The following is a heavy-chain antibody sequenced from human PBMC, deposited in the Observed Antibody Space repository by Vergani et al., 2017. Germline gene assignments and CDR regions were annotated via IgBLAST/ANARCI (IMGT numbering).Heavy chain of an antibody. CDR3: TRHWAVVAAKKWFDP. Sequence: QVQLQQWGAGLLKPSETLSLTCAVYGGSFSGYYWSWIRQPPGKGLEWIGEINHSGSTNYNPSLKSRVTMSVDTSKSQFSLKLSSVTAADTDVYYCTRHWAVVAAKKWFDPWGQGTLVTVSS. V-gene: IGHV4-34*01. CDR1: GGSFSGYY. J-gene: IGHJ5*02. CDR2: INHSGST. D-gene: IGHD2-15*01.